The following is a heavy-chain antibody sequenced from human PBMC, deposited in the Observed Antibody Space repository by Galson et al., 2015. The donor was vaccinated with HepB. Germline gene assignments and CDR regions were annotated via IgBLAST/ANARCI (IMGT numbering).Heavy chain of an antibody. Sequence: SLRLSCAASEFTVSTNYMSWVRQAPGKGLEWVSVIYSGGRTYYADSVKGRFTISRDNSKNTLYLQMNSLRAEDTAVYYCARDGKYSNYALDYWAREPWSPSPQ. CDR1: EFTVSTNY. J-gene: IGHJ4*02. CDR3: ARDGKYSNYALDY. CDR2: IYSGGRT. D-gene: IGHD4-11*01. V-gene: IGHV3-66*01.